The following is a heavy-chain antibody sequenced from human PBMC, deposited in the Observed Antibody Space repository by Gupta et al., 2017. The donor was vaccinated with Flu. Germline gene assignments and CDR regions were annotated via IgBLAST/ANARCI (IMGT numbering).Heavy chain of an antibody. V-gene: IGHV4-4*02. Sequence: QVQLQESGPGLVKPSGTLSLTCAVPGGSISSSNWWSWVRQPPGKGLEWIGEIYHSGSTNYNPSLKSRVTISVDKSKNQFSLKLSSVTAADTAVYYCARFTRELGSDDSSGYIEPIFDYWGQGTLVTVSS. J-gene: IGHJ4*02. CDR2: IYHSGST. D-gene: IGHD3-22*01. CDR3: ARFTRELGSDDSSGYIEPIFDY. CDR1: GGSISSSNW.